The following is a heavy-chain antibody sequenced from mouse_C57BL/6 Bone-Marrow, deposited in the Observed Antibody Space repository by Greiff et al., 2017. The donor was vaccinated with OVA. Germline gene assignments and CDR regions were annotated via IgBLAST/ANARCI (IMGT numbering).Heavy chain of an antibody. CDR1: GYTFTDYN. CDR2: INPNNGGT. D-gene: IGHD2-4*01. J-gene: IGHJ2*01. V-gene: IGHV1-18*01. CDR3: ARNYDYVYFDY. Sequence: VQLKESGPELVKPGASVKIPCKASGYTFTDYNMDWVKQSHGKSLEWIGDINPNNGGTIYNQKFKGKATLTVDKSSSTAYMELRSLTSEDTAVYYCARNYDYVYFDYWGQGTTLTVSS.